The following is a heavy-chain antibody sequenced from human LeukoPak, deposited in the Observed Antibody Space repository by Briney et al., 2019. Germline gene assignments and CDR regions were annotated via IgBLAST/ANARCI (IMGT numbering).Heavy chain of an antibody. D-gene: IGHD4-17*01. V-gene: IGHV3-9*03. J-gene: IGHJ4*02. Sequence: GRSVRLSCAASGFTFHDYAMHWVRQAPGKGLEWVSGISWNSGNIVYADSVKGRFTISRDNAKNSLYLQMDSLRAEDMALYYCAKGQTIITMTTFDYWGQGTLVTVSS. CDR1: GFTFHDYA. CDR2: ISWNSGNI. CDR3: AKGQTIITMTTFDY.